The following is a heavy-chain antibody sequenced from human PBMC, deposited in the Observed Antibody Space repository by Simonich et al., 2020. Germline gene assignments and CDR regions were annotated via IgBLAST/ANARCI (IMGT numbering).Heavy chain of an antibody. V-gene: IGHV4-34*01. CDR1: GGSFSGYY. D-gene: IGHD1-26*01. CDR2: INHSGST. J-gene: IGHJ4*02. Sequence: QVQLQQWGAGLLKPSETLSLTCAVYGGSFSGYYWSWIRQPPGKGLEWMGEINHSGSTNYNPSLKSRVTISVDTSKNQFSLKLSSVTAAYTAVYYCARGLIGGSYYYWGQGTLVTVSP. CDR3: ARGLIGGSYYY.